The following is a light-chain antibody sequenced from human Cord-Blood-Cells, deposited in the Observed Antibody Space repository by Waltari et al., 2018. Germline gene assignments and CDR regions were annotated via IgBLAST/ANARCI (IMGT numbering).Light chain of an antibody. V-gene: IGLV2-14*01. Sequence: QSALTQPASVSGSPGQSITISCTGTSSDVGGYNYVSWYQQHPGKAPKLMIYAVSKRPSGVSNRVSGSKSGTTASLTISGLQAEDEADYYCSSYTSSSTWVFGGGTKLTVL. CDR3: SSYTSSSTWV. CDR2: AVS. J-gene: IGLJ3*02. CDR1: SSDVGGYNY.